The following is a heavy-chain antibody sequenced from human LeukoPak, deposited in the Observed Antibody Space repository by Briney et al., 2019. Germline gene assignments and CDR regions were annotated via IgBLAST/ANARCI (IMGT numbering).Heavy chain of an antibody. D-gene: IGHD2-8*01. Sequence: GGSLRLSCAASGFTFSSYSMNWVRHAPGEGLEWVSGISSGSTYIFYAGSVRGRFTISRENAKNTLYLQMNSLRAEDTAVYYCARDLYGTSLDAFDIWGQGTMVTVSS. CDR3: ARDLYGTSLDAFDI. J-gene: IGHJ3*02. V-gene: IGHV3-21*01. CDR2: ISSGSTYI. CDR1: GFTFSSYS.